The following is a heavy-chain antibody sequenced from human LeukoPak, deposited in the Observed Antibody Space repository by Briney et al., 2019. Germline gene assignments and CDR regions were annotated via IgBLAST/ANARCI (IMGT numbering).Heavy chain of an antibody. CDR2: IKQDGSEK. CDR1: GFTFSSYW. CDR3: ARVGPAAQDWYYHGMDV. Sequence: GGSLRLSCAASGFTFSSYWMSWVRQAPGKGLEWVANIKQDGSEKYYVDSVKGRFTISRDNAKNSLYLQMNSLRAEDTAVYYCARVGPAAQDWYYHGMDVWGQGTTVTVSS. V-gene: IGHV3-7*01. J-gene: IGHJ6*02. D-gene: IGHD3/OR15-3a*01.